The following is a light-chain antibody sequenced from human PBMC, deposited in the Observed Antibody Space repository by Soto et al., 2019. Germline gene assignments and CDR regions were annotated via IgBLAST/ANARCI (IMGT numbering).Light chain of an antibody. Sequence: ETVLTQSPATLSLSPGERATLSCRASQSVSSYLAWYQQKPGQAPRLLIYDTSTRATGIPARFSGSGSGTDFTLTISSLQPEDVATYYCQQSYSTLWTLGQGTKVDIK. J-gene: IGKJ1*01. V-gene: IGKV3-11*01. CDR1: QSVSSY. CDR3: QQSYSTLWT. CDR2: DTS.